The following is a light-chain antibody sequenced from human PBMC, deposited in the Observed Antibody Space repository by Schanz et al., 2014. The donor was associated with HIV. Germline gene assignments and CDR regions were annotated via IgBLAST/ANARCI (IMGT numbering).Light chain of an antibody. V-gene: IGLV1-36*01. J-gene: IGLJ3*02. CDR1: SSNIGNNA. CDR2: YDD. Sequence: QSVLTQPPSVSEAPRQRVTISCSGSSSNIGNNAVNWYQQLPGKAPKLLIYYDDLLPSGVSDRFSGSKSGTSASLAISGLQSEDEADYYCAGWDDSLKVWVFGGGTKLTVL. CDR3: AGWDDSLKVWV.